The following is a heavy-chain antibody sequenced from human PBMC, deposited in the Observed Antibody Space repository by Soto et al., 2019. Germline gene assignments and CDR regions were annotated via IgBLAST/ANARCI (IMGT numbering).Heavy chain of an antibody. CDR2: IYPGDSDT. J-gene: IGHJ6*02. CDR3: ARLRGDQGDYGGGGMDA. V-gene: IGHV5-51*01. CDR1: GYSFTSYW. D-gene: IGHD4-17*01. Sequence: PGESRKISCKGSGYSFTSYWIGWVRQMPGKGLEWMGIIYPGDSDTRYSPSFQGQVTISADKSISTAYLQWSSLKASDTAMYYCARLRGDQGDYGGGGMDAWGHATNATVAS.